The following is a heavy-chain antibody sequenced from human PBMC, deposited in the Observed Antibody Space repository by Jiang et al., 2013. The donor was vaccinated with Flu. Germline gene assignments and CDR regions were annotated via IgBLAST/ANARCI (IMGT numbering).Heavy chain of an antibody. CDR1: GFSFSSYG. Sequence: VQLVESGGGVVQPGRSLRLSCAGSGFSFSSYGMHWVRQAPGKGLDWMAVIWHDGSEQYYADSVKGRFTISRDNSKNTLYLEMNSLTPEDTAVYYCATLGGSGSYYQPPPGYWGQGSLVIVSS. V-gene: IGHV3-33*08. CDR3: ATLGGSGSYYQPPPGY. J-gene: IGHJ4*02. CDR2: IWHDGSEQ. D-gene: IGHD3-10*01.